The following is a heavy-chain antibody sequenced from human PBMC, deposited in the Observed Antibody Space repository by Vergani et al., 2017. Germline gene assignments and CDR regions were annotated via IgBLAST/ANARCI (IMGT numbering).Heavy chain of an antibody. CDR3: ARHLRQLARNDVFEI. V-gene: IGHV4-39*01. J-gene: IGHJ3*02. Sequence: QLQLQESGPRLVKPSETLSLTCSLSGMSISNNNYYWGWIRQPPGKGLEWIGSIYDRRNNNYSPSLKSRVSISVDTSKEQFSLNLTSVTAADTAVYYCARHLRQLARNDVFEIWCHGTLVTVSS. CDR2: IYDRRNN. D-gene: IGHD6-6*01. CDR1: GMSISNNNYY.